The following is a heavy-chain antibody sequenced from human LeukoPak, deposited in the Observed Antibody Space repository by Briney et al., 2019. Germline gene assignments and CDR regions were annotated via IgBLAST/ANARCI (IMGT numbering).Heavy chain of an antibody. CDR1: GGSISRSSYY. V-gene: IGHV4-39*01. Sequence: SETLSLTCTVSGGSISRSSYYWGWIRQAPGMGLDGIGSMYYTGSTYYDLPLNSRLTISAGTAKNQFSLKLTSVTAADTAVYYSVRGSWEWVFNLWGRGTLVTVSS. CDR2: MYYTGST. CDR3: VRGSWEWVFNL. D-gene: IGHD3-3*01. J-gene: IGHJ2*01.